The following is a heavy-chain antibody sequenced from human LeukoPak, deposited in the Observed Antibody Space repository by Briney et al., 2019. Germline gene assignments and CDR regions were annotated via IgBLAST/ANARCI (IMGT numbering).Heavy chain of an antibody. CDR2: IWHDGSKE. CDR3: ARDHHYYDSSGLRSGCIDY. D-gene: IGHD3-22*01. V-gene: IGHV3-33*01. CDR1: GFTFGNYD. Sequence: GGSLRLSCAVSGFTFGNYDMHWVRQTPGKELEWVAVIWHDGSKEFYVDSVKGRFTISRDNSENTLYLQMNSLRAEDTAVYYCARDHHYYDSSGLRSGCIDYWGQGTLVTVSS. J-gene: IGHJ4*02.